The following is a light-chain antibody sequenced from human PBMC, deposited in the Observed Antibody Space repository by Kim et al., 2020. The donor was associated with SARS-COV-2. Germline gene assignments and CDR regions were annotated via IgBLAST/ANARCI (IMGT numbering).Light chain of an antibody. CDR2: GGS. Sequence: SSELTQDPDVSVALGQTVRITCQGDRVESYSASWFQQRSGQAPVLVMYGGSKRPSGIPDRFSGSRSGDIASLTITGAQAEDEAVYHCNSRDSSGNNLIFGPGTKVTVL. J-gene: IGLJ1*01. CDR3: NSRDSSGNNLI. CDR1: RVESYS. V-gene: IGLV3-19*01.